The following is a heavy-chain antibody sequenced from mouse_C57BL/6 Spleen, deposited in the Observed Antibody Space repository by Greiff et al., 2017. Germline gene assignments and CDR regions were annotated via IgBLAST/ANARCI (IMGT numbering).Heavy chain of an antibody. Sequence: VKLQESGPGLVQPSQSLSITCTVSGFSLTSYGVHWVRQPPGKGLEWLGVIWSGGSTDYNAAFISRLSISKDNSKSQVFFKMNSLQADDTAIYYCATYDYDVGYFDVWGTGTTVTVSS. D-gene: IGHD2-4*01. V-gene: IGHV2-4*01. J-gene: IGHJ1*03. CDR2: IWSGGST. CDR1: GFSLTSYG. CDR3: ATYDYDVGYFDV.